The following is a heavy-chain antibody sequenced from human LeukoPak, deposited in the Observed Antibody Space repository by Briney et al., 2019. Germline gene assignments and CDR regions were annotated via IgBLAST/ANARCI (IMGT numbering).Heavy chain of an antibody. J-gene: IGHJ4*02. D-gene: IGHD5-24*01. CDR2: ISWDGGST. CDR3: AKGSLWGKDGYNPLFEFHY. Sequence: GGSLRLSCAASGFTFDDYAMHWVRQAPGKGLEWVSLISWDGGSTYYADSVKGRFTISRDNSKNSLYLQMNSLRAEDTALYYCAKGSLWGKDGYNPLFEFHYWGQGTLVTVSS. CDR1: GFTFDDYA. V-gene: IGHV3-43D*03.